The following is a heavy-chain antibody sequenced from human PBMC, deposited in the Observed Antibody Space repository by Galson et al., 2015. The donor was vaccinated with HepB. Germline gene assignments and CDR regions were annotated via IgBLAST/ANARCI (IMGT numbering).Heavy chain of an antibody. J-gene: IGHJ4*02. D-gene: IGHD6-19*01. Sequence: SLRLSCAASGFIFSSYSMNWVRQAPGKGLEWVSSISSSSSYIYYADSVKGRFTISRDNAKNSLYLQMNSLRAEDTAVYYCARSGLVSKQWLVRGDFDYWGRGTLVTVSS. CDR1: GFIFSSYS. CDR3: ARSGLVSKQWLVRGDFDY. V-gene: IGHV3-21*01. CDR2: ISSSSSYI.